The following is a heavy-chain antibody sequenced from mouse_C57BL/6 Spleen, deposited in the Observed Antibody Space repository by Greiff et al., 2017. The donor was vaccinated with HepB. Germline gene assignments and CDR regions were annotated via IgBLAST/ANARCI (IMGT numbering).Heavy chain of an antibody. J-gene: IGHJ2*01. D-gene: IGHD2-2*01. V-gene: IGHV14-4*01. CDR1: GFNIKDDY. CDR3: TTREVYSGYDEGVFDY. CDR2: IDPENGDT. Sequence: VQLQQSGAELVRPGASVKLSCTASGFNIKDDYMHWVKQRPEQGLEWIGWIDPENGDTEYASKFQGKATITADTSSNTAYLQLSSLTSEDTAVYYCTTREVYSGYDEGVFDYWGQGTTLTVSS.